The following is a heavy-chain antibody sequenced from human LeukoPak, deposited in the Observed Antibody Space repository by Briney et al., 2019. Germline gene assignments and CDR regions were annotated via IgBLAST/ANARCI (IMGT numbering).Heavy chain of an antibody. D-gene: IGHD1-26*01. CDR3: AGARGWEFSS. CDR2: IQQDGSVQ. J-gene: IGHJ5*02. V-gene: IGHV3-7*01. Sequence: GGSLRLSCAASRFTFSTYWMGWVRQAPGKGLEWVATIQQDGSVQHYLDSVKGRFTISRDNGKNSLYLQMNTLRAEDPAVYYCAGARGWEFSSWGQGTLVTVSS. CDR1: RFTFSTYW.